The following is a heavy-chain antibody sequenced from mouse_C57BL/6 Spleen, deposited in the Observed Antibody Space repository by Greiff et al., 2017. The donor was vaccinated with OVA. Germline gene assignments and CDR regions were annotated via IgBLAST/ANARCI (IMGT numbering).Heavy chain of an antibody. V-gene: IGHV1-39*01. Sequence: VQLQQSGPELVKPGASVKISCKASGYSFTDYNMNWVKQSNGKSLEWIGVINPNYGTTSYNQKFKGKATLTVDQSSSTAYMQLNSLTSEDSAVYYCATGYYSNYEEVWFAYWGQGTLVTVSA. D-gene: IGHD2-5*01. CDR3: ATGYYSNYEEVWFAY. CDR2: INPNYGTT. J-gene: IGHJ3*01. CDR1: GYSFTDYN.